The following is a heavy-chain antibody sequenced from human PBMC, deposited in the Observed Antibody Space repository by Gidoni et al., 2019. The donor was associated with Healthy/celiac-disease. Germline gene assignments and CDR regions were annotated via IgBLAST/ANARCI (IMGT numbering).Heavy chain of an antibody. CDR1: GGTFSSYA. CDR3: ARDLASGGSGWYDWFDP. CDR2: IIPICGTA. V-gene: IGHV1-69*01. D-gene: IGHD6-19*01. Sequence: QVQLVQSGAEVKKPGSSVKVSCKASGGTFSSYAISWVRQAPGQGLEWMGGIIPICGTANYAQKFQGRVTITADESTSTAYMELSSLRSEDTAVYYCARDLASGGSGWYDWFDPWGQGTLVTVSS. J-gene: IGHJ5*02.